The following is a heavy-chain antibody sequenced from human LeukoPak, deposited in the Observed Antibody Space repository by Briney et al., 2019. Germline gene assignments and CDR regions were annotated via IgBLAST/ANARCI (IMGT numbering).Heavy chain of an antibody. CDR2: MNPNSGNT. Sequence: ASXXXXTXYDINXXRQATGQGLEWMGXMNPNSGNTGYAQKFQGRVTMTRNTSIRTAYMELSSLRSEDTAVYYCARMDYYDSSGYYPSDYWGQGTLVTVSS. V-gene: IGHV1-8*01. D-gene: IGHD3-22*01. J-gene: IGHJ4*02. CDR1: XXXXTXYD. CDR3: ARMDYYDSSGYYPSDY.